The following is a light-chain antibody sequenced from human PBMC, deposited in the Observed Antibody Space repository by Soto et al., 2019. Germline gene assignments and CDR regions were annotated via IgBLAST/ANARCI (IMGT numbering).Light chain of an antibody. J-gene: IGKJ4*01. CDR1: QGISSW. CDR3: QQADTFPLT. CDR2: AAS. Sequence: DIQMTQSPSSVSASVGDRVNITCRASQGISSWVAWYQQKPGKAPNLLIYAASSLQSGVPSRFGGSGSGTEFTLTISNLQPEDFATYYCQQADTFPLTFGGGTKVEIK. V-gene: IGKV1-12*01.